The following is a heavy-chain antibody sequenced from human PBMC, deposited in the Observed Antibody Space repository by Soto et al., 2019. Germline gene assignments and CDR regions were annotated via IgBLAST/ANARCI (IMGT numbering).Heavy chain of an antibody. Sequence: SQTLSLTCAISGDSVSSNSAAWNWIRQSPSRGLEWLGRTYYRSKWYNDYAVSVKSRITINPDTSKNQFSLQLNSVTPEDTAVYYCARDLYRDSSSWYPLFDYWGQGTLVTVSS. CDR3: ARDLYRDSSSWYPLFDY. J-gene: IGHJ4*02. V-gene: IGHV6-1*01. CDR1: GDSVSSNSAA. D-gene: IGHD6-13*01. CDR2: TYYRSKWYN.